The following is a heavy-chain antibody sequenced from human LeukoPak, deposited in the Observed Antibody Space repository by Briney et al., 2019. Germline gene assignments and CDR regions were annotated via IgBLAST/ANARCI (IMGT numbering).Heavy chain of an antibody. CDR2: IYYSGST. CDR3: ARQFGDSSGLHPTVDY. D-gene: IGHD3-10*01. CDR1: GGSISSSSYY. J-gene: IGHJ4*02. V-gene: IGHV4-39*01. Sequence: SETLSLTCTVSGGSISSSSYYWGWIRQPPGKGLEWIGSIYYSGSTYYNPSLKSRVTISVDTSKNQFSLKLSSVTAADTAVYYCARQFGDSSGLHPTVDYWGQGTLVSVSS.